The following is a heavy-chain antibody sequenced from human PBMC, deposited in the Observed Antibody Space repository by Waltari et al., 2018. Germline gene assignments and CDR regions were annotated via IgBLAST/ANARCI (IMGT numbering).Heavy chain of an antibody. D-gene: IGHD6-19*01. J-gene: IGHJ2*01. CDR1: GLPVSSNS. V-gene: IGHV3-53*01. Sequence: EVQLVESGGGLIQPGGSLRLSCAASGLPVSSNSMRWVRQAPGKGLEWVSVIYSGGSTYYADPVKGRFTISRDNSKNTLYLQMNSLRAEDTAVYYCASTAVAGTHWYFDLWGRGTLVTVSS. CDR3: ASTAVAGTHWYFDL. CDR2: IYSGGST.